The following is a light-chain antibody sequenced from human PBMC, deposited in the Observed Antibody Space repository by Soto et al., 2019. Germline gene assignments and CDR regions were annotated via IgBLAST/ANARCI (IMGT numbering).Light chain of an antibody. J-gene: IGKJ2*01. V-gene: IGKV3D-15*01. CDR2: GAS. CDR3: QQYNNWPPEHYT. Sequence: EIVMTQSPATLSVSPGERATLSCRASQSVSSNLAWYQQKPGQAPRLLIYGASIRATGIPARLSGSGSGTEFTLTISSLQSEDFAVYYCQQYNNWPPEHYTFGQGTKLEIK. CDR1: QSVSSN.